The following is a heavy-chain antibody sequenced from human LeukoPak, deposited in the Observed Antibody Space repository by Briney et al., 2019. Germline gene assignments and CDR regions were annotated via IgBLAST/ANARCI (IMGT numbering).Heavy chain of an antibody. CDR2: INPNSGGT. Sequence: ASVKVSCKASGYTFTGYYLHWVRQAPGQGLEWMEWINPNSGGTNYAQKFQGRVTMTRETSISTAHMELSRLRSDDTAVYFCAREKMVGAPKLLDYWGQGTLVTVSS. D-gene: IGHD1-26*01. CDR1: GYTFTGYY. V-gene: IGHV1-2*02. CDR3: AREKMVGAPKLLDY. J-gene: IGHJ4*02.